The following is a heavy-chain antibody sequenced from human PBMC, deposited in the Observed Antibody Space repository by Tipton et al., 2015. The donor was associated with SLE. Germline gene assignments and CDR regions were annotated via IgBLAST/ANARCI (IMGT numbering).Heavy chain of an antibody. J-gene: IGHJ4*02. CDR2: IYYSGST. CDR1: GGSISSSSYY. D-gene: IGHD2-2*01. CDR3: ARDRVAIVVVPASGFDY. Sequence: TLSLTCTVSGGSISSSSYYWGWIRQPPGKGLEWIGSIYYSGSTYYNPSLKSRVTISVDTSKNQFSLKLSSVTAADTAVYYCARDRVAIVVVPASGFDYWGQGTLVTVSS. V-gene: IGHV4-39*07.